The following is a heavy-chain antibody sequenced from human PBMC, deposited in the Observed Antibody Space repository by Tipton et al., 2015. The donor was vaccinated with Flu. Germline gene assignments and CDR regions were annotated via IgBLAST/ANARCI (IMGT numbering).Heavy chain of an antibody. CDR1: GFIFSDHG. CDR2: IWYDGSNI. V-gene: IGHV3-33*08. CDR3: ARDEGVVNYYFGMDV. Sequence: QLVQSGGGAVQPGRSLRLSCEASGFIFSDHGMHWVRQAPGKGLEWVAVIWYDGSNIHYADSVKGRFTISRDNSKNTLYLQMNGLRAEDTAVYYCARDEGVVNYYFGMDVWGQGTTVTVSS. J-gene: IGHJ6*01.